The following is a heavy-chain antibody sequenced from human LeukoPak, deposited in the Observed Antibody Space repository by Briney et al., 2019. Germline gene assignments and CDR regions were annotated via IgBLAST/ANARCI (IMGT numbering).Heavy chain of an antibody. CDR1: GYTFTSYY. J-gene: IGHJ5*02. V-gene: IGHV1-46*01. D-gene: IGHD2-15*01. CDR2: INPSGGST. Sequence: ASVKVSCKASGYTFTSYYMHWVRQAPGQGLEWMGIINPSGGSTSYAQKFQGRVTMTRDMSTSTVYMELSSLRSEDTAVYYCARPSYCSGGSCYITFDPWGQGTLVTVSS. CDR3: ARPSYCSGGSCYITFDP.